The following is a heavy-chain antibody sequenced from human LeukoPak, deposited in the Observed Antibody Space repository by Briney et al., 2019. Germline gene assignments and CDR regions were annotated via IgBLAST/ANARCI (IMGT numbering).Heavy chain of an antibody. V-gene: IGHV4-59*01. D-gene: IGHD4-23*01. CDR3: ALWRGYGGYFDY. CDR1: GASIRTSY. CDR2: IHNRGTS. J-gene: IGHJ4*02. Sequence: SETLSLTCTVSGASIRTSYWSWIRQPPGKGLEWLGSIHNRGTSNYKSSLKGRLTISGDTSKNQFSLKLNSVTATDTAVYYCALWRGYGGYFDYWGQGSLVTVSS.